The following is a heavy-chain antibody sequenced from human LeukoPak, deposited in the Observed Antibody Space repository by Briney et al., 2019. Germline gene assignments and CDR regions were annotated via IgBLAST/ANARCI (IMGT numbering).Heavy chain of an antibody. CDR2: VSWDGGNT. CDR1: GFTFDEYA. V-gene: IGHV3-43D*03. CDR3: AKDLASSGPIDY. D-gene: IGHD1-26*01. Sequence: GGSLRLSCAASGFTFDEYAMHWVRQAPGKGLEWVSHVSWDGGNTYYADSVKGRFTISRDNSKNSLYLHMNSLRPEDTALYYCAKDLASSGPIDYWGQGTLVTVSS. J-gene: IGHJ4*02.